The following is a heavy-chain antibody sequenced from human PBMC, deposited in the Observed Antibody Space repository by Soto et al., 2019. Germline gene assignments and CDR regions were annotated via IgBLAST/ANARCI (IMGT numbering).Heavy chain of an antibody. J-gene: IGHJ6*03. CDR1: GYRFTSYW. V-gene: IGHV5-51*01. Sequence: GESLRISCKGSGYRFTSYWIGWVRTIPGKGLEWMGIIYPGDSDTRYSPSFQGQVTISADKSISTAYLQWSSLKASDTAMYYCARRYDFWSGYASRYYYYMDVWGKGTTVTVSS. CDR3: ARRYDFWSGYASRYYYYMDV. CDR2: IYPGDSDT. D-gene: IGHD3-3*01.